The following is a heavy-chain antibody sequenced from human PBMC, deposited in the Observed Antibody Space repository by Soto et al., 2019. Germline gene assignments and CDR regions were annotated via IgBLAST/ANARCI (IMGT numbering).Heavy chain of an antibody. CDR3: ARDLTGTTVY. J-gene: IGHJ4*02. CDR2: IIPIFGTA. D-gene: IGHD1-7*01. V-gene: IGHV1-69*13. Sequence: GASVKVSCKASGGTLSSYAISWVRQAPGQGLEWMGGIIPIFGTANYAQKFQGRVTITADESTSTAYMELSSLRSEDTAVYYCARDLTGTTVYWGQGTLVTVSS. CDR1: GGTLSSYA.